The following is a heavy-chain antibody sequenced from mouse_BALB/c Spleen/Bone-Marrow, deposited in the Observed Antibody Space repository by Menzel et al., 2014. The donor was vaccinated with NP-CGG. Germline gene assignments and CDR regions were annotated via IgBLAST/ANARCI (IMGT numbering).Heavy chain of an antibody. CDR1: GYTFTSYN. J-gene: IGHJ2*01. CDR3: AREGRSHFDH. CDR2: IYPGNGDT. Sequence: QVQLQQSGAELVKPGASMKMSCKASGYTFTSYNLHWIKQTPGQGLEWIGAIYPGNGDTSYNQRFKGKATLTTDKSPNTAYMQLSSLTSEDSAVYYCAREGRSHFDHWGQGSTLTVSS. V-gene: IGHV1-12*01.